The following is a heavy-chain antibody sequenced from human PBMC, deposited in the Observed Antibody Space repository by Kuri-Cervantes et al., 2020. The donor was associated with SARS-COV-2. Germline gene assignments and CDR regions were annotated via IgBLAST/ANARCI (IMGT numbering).Heavy chain of an antibody. V-gene: IGHV1-69*13. Sequence: SVKVSCKASGYTFGNYGTSWVRQAPGQGLEWMGGIIPSFGTTKYARKFQGRVTITADESTSTAYMELSSLRYEDTAVYYCTRAGHSSGWDAEYFHHWGQGTLVTVSS. CDR1: GYTFGNYG. CDR3: TRAGHSSGWDAEYFHH. J-gene: IGHJ1*01. D-gene: IGHD6-19*01. CDR2: IIPSFGTT.